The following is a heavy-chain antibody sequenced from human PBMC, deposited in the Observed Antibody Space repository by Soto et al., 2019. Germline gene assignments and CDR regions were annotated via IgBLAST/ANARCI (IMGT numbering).Heavy chain of an antibody. V-gene: IGHV1-46*01. Sequence: QVQLVQSGAEVKKPGASVKVSCKASGYTFTSYYMHWVRQAPGQGLEWMGIINPSGCSTSYAQKFQGRVTMTRDTSTSTVYMELSSLRSEDTAVYYCARESYYDSSGYRGWFAPWGQGTLVTVSS. D-gene: IGHD3-22*01. CDR2: INPSGCST. CDR1: GYTFTSYY. CDR3: ARESYYDSSGYRGWFAP. J-gene: IGHJ5*02.